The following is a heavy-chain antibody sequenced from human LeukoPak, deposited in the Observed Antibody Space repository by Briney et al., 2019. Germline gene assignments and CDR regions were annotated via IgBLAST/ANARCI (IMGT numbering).Heavy chain of an antibody. Sequence: GPLRLSCAAPGFIFDNYAIHWVRQASGKGLEWVSLISGDGGSTFYADSVRGRFTISRDNTRKSLSLQMSSLRSEDTALYYCARESEASGWYDYWGQGTLVTVSS. CDR3: ARESEASGWYDY. CDR1: GFIFDNYA. D-gene: IGHD6-19*01. V-gene: IGHV3-43*02. J-gene: IGHJ4*02. CDR2: ISGDGGST.